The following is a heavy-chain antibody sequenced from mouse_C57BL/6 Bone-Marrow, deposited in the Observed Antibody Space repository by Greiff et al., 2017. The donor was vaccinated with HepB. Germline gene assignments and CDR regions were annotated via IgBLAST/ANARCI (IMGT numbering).Heavy chain of an antibody. CDR1: GYTFTDYY. D-gene: IGHD2-9*01. CDR3: ARGGPPTMVTTIGFAY. Sequence: QVQLQQSGAELVRPGASVKLSCKASGYTFTDYYINWVKQRPGQGLEWIARIYPGSGNTYYNEKFKGKATLTAEKSSSTAYMQLSSLTSEDSAVYFCARGGPPTMVTTIGFAYWGQGTLVTVSA. CDR2: IYPGSGNT. J-gene: IGHJ3*01. V-gene: IGHV1-76*01.